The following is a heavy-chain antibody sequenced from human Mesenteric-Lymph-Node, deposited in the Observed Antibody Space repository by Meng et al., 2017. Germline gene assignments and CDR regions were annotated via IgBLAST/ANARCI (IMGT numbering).Heavy chain of an antibody. CDR3: ARDSDSSYFDY. CDR1: GFTFDDYG. J-gene: IGHJ4*02. V-gene: IGHV3-20*04. Sequence: GGSLRLSCAASGFTFDDYGMSWVRQAPGKGLEWVSGINWNGGSTGYADSVKGRFTISRDNAKNSLYLQMNSLRAEDTAVYYCARDSDSSYFDYWGQGTLVTVSS. CDR2: INWNGGST. D-gene: IGHD3-22*01.